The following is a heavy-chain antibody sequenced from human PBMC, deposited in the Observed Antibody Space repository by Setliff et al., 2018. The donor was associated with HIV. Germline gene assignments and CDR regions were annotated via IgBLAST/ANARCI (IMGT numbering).Heavy chain of an antibody. Sequence: GESLKISCAASGFTFSSYEMNWVRQAPGKGLEWVAYISASGSTIYYTDSMKGRFTISRDNAKNSLDLQMKSLRADDTSVYYCARGSSWYGPNRHRHINYWGQGTLVTVSS. CDR1: GFTFSSYE. CDR2: ISASGSTI. CDR3: ARGSSWYGPNRHRHINY. J-gene: IGHJ4*02. V-gene: IGHV3-48*03. D-gene: IGHD6-13*01.